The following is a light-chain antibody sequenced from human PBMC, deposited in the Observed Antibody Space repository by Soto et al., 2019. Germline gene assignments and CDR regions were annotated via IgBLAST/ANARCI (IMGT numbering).Light chain of an antibody. CDR1: RSDVGGYNY. J-gene: IGLJ2*01. CDR2: EVS. CDR3: TSYAGSNNLV. Sequence: QSALTQPPSASRSPGQSVTISCTGTRSDVGGYNYVSWYQQYPGKAPKLMIYEVSKRPSGVPDRFSGSKSGNTASLTVSGLQAEDESDYYCTSYAGSNNLVFGGGTKVTLL. V-gene: IGLV2-8*02.